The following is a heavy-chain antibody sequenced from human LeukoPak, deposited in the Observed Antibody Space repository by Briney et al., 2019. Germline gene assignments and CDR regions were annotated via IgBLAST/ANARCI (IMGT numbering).Heavy chain of an antibody. J-gene: IGHJ3*02. D-gene: IGHD1-26*01. CDR1: GFTFSSYW. Sequence: GGSLRLSCAASGFTFSSYWMSWVRQAPGKGLEWVANIKQDGSEKYYVDSVKGRFTISRDNAKNSLYLQVNSLRAEDTAVYYCARAPSGSYYYAFDIWGQGTMVTVSS. CDR2: IKQDGSEK. V-gene: IGHV3-7*01. CDR3: ARAPSGSYYYAFDI.